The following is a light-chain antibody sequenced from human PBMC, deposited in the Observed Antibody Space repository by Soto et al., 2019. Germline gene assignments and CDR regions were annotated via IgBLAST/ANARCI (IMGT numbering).Light chain of an antibody. V-gene: IGLV6-57*02. CDR3: QSYVSNNWRV. CDR2: EDN. Sequence: NFMLTQPHSVSESPGKTVTISCTGSSGSIAINYVQWYQQRPGSAPTTVIYEDNQRPSGVPDRFSGSIDSSSNSASLTISGLKTEDEADYYCQSYVSNNWRVFGGGTKLTVL. J-gene: IGLJ2*01. CDR1: SGSIAINY.